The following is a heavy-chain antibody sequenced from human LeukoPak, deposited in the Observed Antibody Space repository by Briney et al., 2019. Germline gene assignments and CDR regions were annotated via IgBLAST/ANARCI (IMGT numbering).Heavy chain of an antibody. CDR1: GFTFSSFA. CDR3: AREDGYSSSWYSDY. V-gene: IGHV3-23*01. CDR2: ISSSGGST. D-gene: IGHD6-13*01. J-gene: IGHJ4*02. Sequence: GGSLRLSCAASGFTFSSFAMSWVRQAPGKGLEWVSSISSSGGSTSYADSVKGRFTISRDNAKNSLYLQMNSLRAEDTAVYYCAREDGYSSSWYSDYWGQGTLVTVSS.